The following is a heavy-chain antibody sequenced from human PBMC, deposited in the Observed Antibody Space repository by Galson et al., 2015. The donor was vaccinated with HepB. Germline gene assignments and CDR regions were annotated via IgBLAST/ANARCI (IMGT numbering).Heavy chain of an antibody. CDR3: ATDRNNYYSLDY. J-gene: IGHJ4*02. CDR2: FDPEDGET. CDR1: GYTLTKLS. D-gene: IGHD3-22*01. V-gene: IGHV1-24*01. Sequence: SVKVSCKVSGYTLTKLSMHWVRQAPGKGLGWMGGFDPEDGETIYAQKFQGRVTMTEDTSTDTAYMELSSLRSEDTAVYYCATDRNNYYSLDYWGQGTLVTVSS.